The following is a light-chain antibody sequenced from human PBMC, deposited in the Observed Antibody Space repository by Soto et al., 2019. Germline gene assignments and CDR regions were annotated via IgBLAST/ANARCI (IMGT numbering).Light chain of an antibody. CDR2: GAS. CDR3: QQYNNWPRT. CDR1: QSVSSN. J-gene: IGKJ1*01. V-gene: IGKV3-15*01. Sequence: EIVMTQSPATLSVSPGERATLSCRASQSVSSNLAWYQQKPGQAPRLLIYGASTRATGIPARFSGSGSGTEFTLTISLLQAEDFAVYCCQQYNNWPRTFGQGTKVEIK.